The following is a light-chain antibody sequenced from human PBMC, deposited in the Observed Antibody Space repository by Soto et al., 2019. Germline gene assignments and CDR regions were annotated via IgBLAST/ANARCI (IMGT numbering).Light chain of an antibody. CDR2: GAS. CDR1: QSISSSY. CDR3: QQYGSSPFT. J-gene: IGKJ4*01. Sequence: DIVLTQSPGTLSLSPGERATISCRASQSISSSYLAWFQQKPGQSPRLLIYGASSRATGIPDRFSGSGSGTDFTLAISRLEPEDFALYYCQQYGSSPFTFGGGTKVEIK. V-gene: IGKV3-20*01.